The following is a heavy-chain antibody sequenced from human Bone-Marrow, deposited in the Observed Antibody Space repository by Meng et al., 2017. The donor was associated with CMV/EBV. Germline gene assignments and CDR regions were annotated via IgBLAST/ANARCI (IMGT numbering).Heavy chain of an antibody. J-gene: IGHJ6*02. Sequence: GGSLRLSCEASGFTFSSYWMQWVRQAPGKGLVWVSRINSDGSSTSYADSVKGRFTISRDNAKNTLYLQMNSLRAEDTAVYYCARDLYSSSWYEQYGMAVWGPGTTVNVSS. CDR2: INSDGSST. V-gene: IGHV3-74*01. CDR1: GFTFSSYW. CDR3: ARDLYSSSWYEQYGMAV. D-gene: IGHD6-13*01.